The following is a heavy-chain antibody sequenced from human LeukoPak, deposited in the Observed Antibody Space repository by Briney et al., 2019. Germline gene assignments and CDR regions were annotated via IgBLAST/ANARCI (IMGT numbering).Heavy chain of an antibody. CDR3: ARVRYSDSSVLTRKRSYYFDY. Sequence: PSETLSLTCSVSSYSINSNYYWGWIRQSPGKGLEWIGSIYHTGSTYYNPSLKSRVTISLDASNKQFSLRLSSVTAADTAVYYCARVRYSDSSVLTRKRSYYFDYWGRGTLVTVSS. J-gene: IGHJ4*02. D-gene: IGHD3-22*01. V-gene: IGHV4-38-2*02. CDR1: SYSINSNYY. CDR2: IYHTGST.